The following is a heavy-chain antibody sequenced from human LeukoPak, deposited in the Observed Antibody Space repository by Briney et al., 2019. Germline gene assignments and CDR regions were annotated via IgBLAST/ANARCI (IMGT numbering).Heavy chain of an antibody. CDR1: GSRFTFGNFG. J-gene: IGHJ6*03. CDR3: AKDGSWGDYYFYFYMDV. CDR2: ISGSGYYT. D-gene: IGHD3-16*01. V-gene: IGHV3-23*01. Sequence: GGSLRLSCEASGSRFTFGNFGMSWVRQAPGKGLEWLSGISGSGYYTYYADSVKGRFTISRDNSKNTVYIQMNSLRAEDTAVYYCAKDGSWGDYYFYFYMDVWGKGTTVTVSS.